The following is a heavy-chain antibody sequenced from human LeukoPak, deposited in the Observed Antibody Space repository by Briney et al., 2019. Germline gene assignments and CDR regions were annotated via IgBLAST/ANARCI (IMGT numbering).Heavy chain of an antibody. D-gene: IGHD1-1*01. Sequence: SETLSLTCTVSRGSISSAGYYWSWIRQPAGKGLEWIGRVYTSGRTNYIPSLKSRVTISLDTSNKQFSLKLSSVTAADTAVYYCARGTNWNSYDYWGQGTLVTVSS. V-gene: IGHV4-61*02. CDR3: ARGTNWNSYDY. J-gene: IGHJ4*02. CDR1: RGSISSAGYY. CDR2: VYTSGRT.